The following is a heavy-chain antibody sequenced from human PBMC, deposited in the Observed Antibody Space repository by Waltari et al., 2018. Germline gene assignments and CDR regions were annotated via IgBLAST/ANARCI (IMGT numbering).Heavy chain of an antibody. V-gene: IGHV1-18*04. D-gene: IGHD2-21*01. CDR2: ISASINRA. Sequence: QVQLVQSGAEVTKPGASVEVSCRTSGYTFNNFGVAWVRQAPGQGLEGMGWISASINRAYTAQRCQGRLTMTALTSTSTAYMELKSLTSDDTATYFCARAPYRVLSISQYYFDAWGQGTLVTVSS. CDR3: ARAPYRVLSISQYYFDA. CDR1: GYTFNNFG. J-gene: IGHJ4*02.